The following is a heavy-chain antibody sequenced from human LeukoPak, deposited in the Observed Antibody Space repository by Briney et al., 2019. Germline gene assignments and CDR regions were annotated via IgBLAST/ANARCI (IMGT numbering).Heavy chain of an antibody. Sequence: SETLSLTCAVYGGSFSGYYWSWIRQPPGKRLEWIGEINHSGSTNYNPSLKSRVTISVDTSKNQFSLKLSSVTVADTAVYYCARARTRLTMVRGVRYFDYWGQGTLVTVSS. V-gene: IGHV4-34*01. J-gene: IGHJ4*02. CDR2: INHSGST. CDR3: ARARTRLTMVRGVRYFDY. D-gene: IGHD3-10*01. CDR1: GGSFSGYY.